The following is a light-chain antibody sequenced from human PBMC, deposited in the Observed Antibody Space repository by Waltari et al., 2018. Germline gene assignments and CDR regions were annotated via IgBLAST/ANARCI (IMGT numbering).Light chain of an antibody. CDR1: QSISSY. CDR3: QQSYSTPRYT. CDR2: AAS. V-gene: IGKV1-39*01. J-gene: IGKJ2*01. Sequence: DIQMTQSPSSLSASVGDRVTITCRASQSISSYLNWYQQKPGKAPKLLFYAASSLQSGVPSRFSGSESGTDFTLTISSLQPEEFATYYCQQSYSTPRYTFGQGTKLEIK.